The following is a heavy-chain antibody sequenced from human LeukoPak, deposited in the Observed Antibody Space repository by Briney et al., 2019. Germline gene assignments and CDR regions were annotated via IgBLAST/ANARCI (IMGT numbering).Heavy chain of an antibody. CDR3: SKDFFCSSTSFPKYY. CDR1: GFTFSSYG. Sequence: GMSLRLSCAASGFTFSSYGMHWVRQAPGKGLEWVAVISYDGSNKYYADSVKGRFTISRDNSKNTLYLQMNSLRAEDTAVYYWSKDFFCSSTSFPKYYWGQGTLVTVSS. J-gene: IGHJ4*02. CDR2: ISYDGSNK. D-gene: IGHD2-2*01. V-gene: IGHV3-30*18.